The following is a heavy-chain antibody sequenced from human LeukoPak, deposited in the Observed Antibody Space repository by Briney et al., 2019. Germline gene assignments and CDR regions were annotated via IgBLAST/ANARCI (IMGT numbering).Heavy chain of an antibody. D-gene: IGHD2-2*02. Sequence: TGGSLRLSCAAAGFTFSDCAMTWVRQAPGKGLEWVSAISGSVARTDYADSVKGRFTIFRDNSANTLYLQMKSLRAEDTAVYYCAKARIPHYYYYYGMDVWGQGTTATVSS. CDR1: GFTFSDCA. V-gene: IGHV3-23*01. CDR2: ISGSVART. CDR3: AKARIPHYYYYYGMDV. J-gene: IGHJ6*02.